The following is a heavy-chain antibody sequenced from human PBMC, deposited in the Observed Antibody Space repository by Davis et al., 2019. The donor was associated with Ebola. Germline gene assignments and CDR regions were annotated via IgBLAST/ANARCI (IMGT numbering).Heavy chain of an antibody. V-gene: IGHV4-59*11. D-gene: IGHD3-3*01. CDR3: ARDHYDFWSGGWFDP. Sequence: SETLSLTCTVSGGSIRTHYWSWIRQPPGKGLEWIAYMFYSGTTNYNPSLQSRVIISVDTSKNQFSLKLSSVTAADTAVYYCARDHYDFWSGGWFDPWGQGTLVTVSS. J-gene: IGHJ5*02. CDR1: GGSIRTHY. CDR2: MFYSGTT.